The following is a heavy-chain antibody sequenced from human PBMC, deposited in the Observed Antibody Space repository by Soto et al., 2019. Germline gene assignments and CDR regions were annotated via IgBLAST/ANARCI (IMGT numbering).Heavy chain of an antibody. J-gene: IGHJ5*02. D-gene: IGHD2-2*02. V-gene: IGHV1-69*06. CDR1: GGTFSSYA. Sequence: QVQLVQSGAEVKKPGSSVKVSCKASGGTFSSYAISWVRQAPGQGLEWIGGIIPIFGTANYAQKFQGRVTITADKSTSTAYMELSSLRSEDTAMYYCARDIIVVPAAISPWFDPWGQGTLVTVSS. CDR3: ARDIIVVPAAISPWFDP. CDR2: IIPIFGTA.